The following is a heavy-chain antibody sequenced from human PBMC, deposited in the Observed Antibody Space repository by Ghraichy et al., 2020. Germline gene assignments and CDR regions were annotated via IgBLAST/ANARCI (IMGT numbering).Heavy chain of an antibody. J-gene: IGHJ3*02. CDR3: ARASYTNSRYAFDI. Sequence: SETLSLTCTVSGGSISSYYWSWIRQPPGKGLEWIGYLYYSGSTNYNPSLKSRVTISVDTSKNQFSLKLSSVTAADTAVYYCARASYTNSRYAFDIWGQGTMVTVSS. V-gene: IGHV4-59*01. D-gene: IGHD6-6*01. CDR1: GGSISSYY. CDR2: LYYSGST.